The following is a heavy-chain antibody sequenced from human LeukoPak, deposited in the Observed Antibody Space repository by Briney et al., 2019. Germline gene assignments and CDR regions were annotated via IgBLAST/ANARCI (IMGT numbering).Heavy chain of an antibody. J-gene: IGHJ6*02. CDR1: GGSVSSGSYY. CDR3: ARQSGGGYYGMDV. D-gene: IGHD2-15*01. Sequence: SETLSLTCTVSGGSVSSGSYYWGWIRQPPGKGLDWIGSIYYSGSTYYNPSLKSRVTISVDTSKNQFSLKLSSVTAADTAVYYCARQSGGGYYGMDVWGQGTTVTVSS. V-gene: IGHV4-39*01. CDR2: IYYSGST.